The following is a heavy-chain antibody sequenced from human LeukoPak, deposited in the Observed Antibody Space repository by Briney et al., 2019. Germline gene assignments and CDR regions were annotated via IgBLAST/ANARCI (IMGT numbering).Heavy chain of an antibody. Sequence: SETLSLTCTVSSGSISSSHYYWDWIRQPPGKGLEWIGTIYYSGTTYYNPSLESRATTSVDASKNQFYLMLNSVTAADTAVYYCARQISDYYYYYIDVWGKGTTVTVSS. J-gene: IGHJ6*03. V-gene: IGHV4-39*01. CDR3: ARQISDYYYYYIDV. CDR1: SGSISSSHYY. CDR2: IYYSGTT. D-gene: IGHD3-3*01.